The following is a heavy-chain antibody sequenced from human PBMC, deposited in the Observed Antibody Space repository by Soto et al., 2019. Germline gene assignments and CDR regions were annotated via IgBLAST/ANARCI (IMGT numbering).Heavy chain of an antibody. CDR1: GFSVSNAGMG. Sequence: QVTLKESGPVLVKPTETLTVTCTVSGFSVSNAGMGVSWIRQPPGKALEWLAHIFSNDEKSYSTSLQSRLTISKDTSKSQVVLTMTNMDPVDTATYYCARIPFRSGWEGFDYWGQGTLVTVSS. D-gene: IGHD6-19*01. J-gene: IGHJ4*02. CDR2: IFSNDEK. V-gene: IGHV2-26*01. CDR3: ARIPFRSGWEGFDY.